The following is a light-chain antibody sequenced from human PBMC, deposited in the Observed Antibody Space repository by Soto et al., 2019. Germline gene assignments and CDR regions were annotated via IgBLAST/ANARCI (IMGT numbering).Light chain of an antibody. J-gene: IGKJ4*01. CDR1: QSVSSY. V-gene: IGKV3-11*01. CDR2: AAS. Sequence: EIVLTQSPATLSLSPGERATLSRRASQSVSSYLAWYQQKPGQAPRLLIYAASNRATGIPARFSGSGSGTDFTLTISSLEPEDFAVYYCQRRSNWLTFGGGTKVDIK. CDR3: QRRSNWLT.